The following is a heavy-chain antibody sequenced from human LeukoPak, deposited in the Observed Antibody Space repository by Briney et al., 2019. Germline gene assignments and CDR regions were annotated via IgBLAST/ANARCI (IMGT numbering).Heavy chain of an antibody. CDR2: IYPGDSDT. CDR1: GYSFTSYW. J-gene: IGHJ1*01. Sequence: GESLKISWKGSGYSFTSYWIGWVRQMPGKGLEWMGIIYPGDSDTRYSPSFQGQVTISADKSISTAYLQWSSLKASDTAMYYCASGAVKYYYDSSGEEYFQHWGQGTLVTVFS. CDR3: ASGAVKYYYDSSGEEYFQH. V-gene: IGHV5-51*01. D-gene: IGHD3-22*01.